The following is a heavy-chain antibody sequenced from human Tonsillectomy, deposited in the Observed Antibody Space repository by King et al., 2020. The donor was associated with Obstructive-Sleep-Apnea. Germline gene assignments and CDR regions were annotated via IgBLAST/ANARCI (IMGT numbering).Heavy chain of an antibody. CDR2: VCHTGAT. D-gene: IGHD6-19*01. V-gene: IGHV4-59*01. CDR1: GDSLSACY. J-gene: IGHJ1*01. Sequence: QMQESGPALVKPSETLSLTCTVSGDSLSACYWSWIRQPPGKGPEWIGYVCHTGATKYNPSLQSRPTISVDTSKKQFSLKMTSMTAADTAVYYCARGIAVAGAEYFQFWGQGTLVTVSS. CDR3: ARGIAVAGAEYFQF.